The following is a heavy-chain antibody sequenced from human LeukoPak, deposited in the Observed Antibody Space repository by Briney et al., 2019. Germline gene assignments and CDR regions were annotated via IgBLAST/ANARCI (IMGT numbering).Heavy chain of an antibody. CDR3: ARGDEWELAVDF. CDR2: IKPNGGDT. Sequence: SSVQVSCKASGYSFSGYYINWVGQAPGQGLEGMGWIKPNGGDTNYPQKFRARITMTRDTSISTVYMELKSLTSDDTAVYYCARGDEWELAVDFWGQGTLVTVSS. CDR1: GYSFSGYY. V-gene: IGHV1-2*02. D-gene: IGHD1-26*01. J-gene: IGHJ4*02.